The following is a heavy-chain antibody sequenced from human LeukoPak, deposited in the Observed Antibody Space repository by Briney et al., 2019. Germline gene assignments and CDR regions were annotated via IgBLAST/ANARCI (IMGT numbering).Heavy chain of an antibody. CDR1: GDSISSYY. Sequence: SETLSLTCTVSGDSISSYYWTWIRQPPGKGLEWIGHISYSGSTNYNPSLKSRVTISVDTSKSQFSLKLSSVTAAYTAVYYCARALAPYGDYASDYWGQGTLVTVSS. V-gene: IGHV4-59*01. CDR2: ISYSGST. D-gene: IGHD4-17*01. CDR3: ARALAPYGDYASDY. J-gene: IGHJ4*02.